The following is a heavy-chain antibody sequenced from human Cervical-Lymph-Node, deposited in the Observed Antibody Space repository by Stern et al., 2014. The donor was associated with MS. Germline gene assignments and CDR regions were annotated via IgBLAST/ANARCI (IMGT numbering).Heavy chain of an antibody. CDR1: GGTFSKFP. Sequence: VQLVESGAEVTKPGSSVEVSCKASGGTFSKFPSSWVRQAPGQGLGCMGRIFPVFGTPTYAQEFRGRVTITADVSTSTVYMELSSLRSDDTAVYYCALSSETSDRWYSLGYDLWGQGTLVTVSS. J-gene: IGHJ5*02. CDR2: IFPVFGTP. CDR3: ALSSETSDRWYSLGYDL. D-gene: IGHD6-13*01. V-gene: IGHV1-69*18.